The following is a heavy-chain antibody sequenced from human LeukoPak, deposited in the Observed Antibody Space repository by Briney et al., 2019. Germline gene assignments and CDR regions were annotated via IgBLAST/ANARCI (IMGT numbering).Heavy chain of an antibody. V-gene: IGHV4-61*02. CDR2: IYTSGST. J-gene: IGHJ4*02. Sequence: SQTLSLTCTVSGGSISSGSYYWSWIRQPAGKGLEWIGRIYTSGSTNYNPSLKSRVTISVDTSKNQFSLKLSSVTAADTAVYYCARGSWFGESSGVDYWGQGTLVTVSS. CDR3: ARGSWFGESSGVDY. CDR1: GGSISSGSYY. D-gene: IGHD3-10*01.